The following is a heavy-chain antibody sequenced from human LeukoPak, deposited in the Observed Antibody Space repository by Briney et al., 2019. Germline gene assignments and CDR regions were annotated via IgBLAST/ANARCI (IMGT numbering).Heavy chain of an antibody. CDR1: GFTFSSYA. V-gene: IGHV3-30-3*01. D-gene: IGHD3-9*01. CDR3: ARDGSSYDILTGYYGVNWFDP. CDR2: ISYDGSNK. J-gene: IGHJ5*02. Sequence: GGSLRLSCAASGFTFSSYAMHWVRQAPGKGLEWVAVISYDGSNKYYADSVKGRFTISRHNSKNTLYLQMNSLRAEDTAVYYCARDGSSYDILTGYYGVNWFDPWGQGTLVTVSS.